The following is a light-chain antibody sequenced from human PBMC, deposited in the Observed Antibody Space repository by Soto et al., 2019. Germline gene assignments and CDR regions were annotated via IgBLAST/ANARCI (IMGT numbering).Light chain of an antibody. CDR1: QDISKW. J-gene: IGKJ2*01. Sequence: DIQMTQSPSSVSAPVGDRVTISCRASQDISKWLAWFQQKPGKAPKLLISAASTLQSGVPSRFSGSGSGTEFTLTIQSLQPDDIGTYYCHQSSSFPHTFGQGTQVEIK. V-gene: IGKV1-12*01. CDR3: HQSSSFPHT. CDR2: AAS.